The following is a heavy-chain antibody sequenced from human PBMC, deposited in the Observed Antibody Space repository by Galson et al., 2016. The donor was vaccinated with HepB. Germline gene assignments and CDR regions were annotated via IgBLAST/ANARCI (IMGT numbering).Heavy chain of an antibody. CDR3: ASDRGGSAGGYNWFDS. J-gene: IGHJ5*01. V-gene: IGHV3-74*01. CDR2: IKGDGSVT. D-gene: IGHD2-15*01. Sequence: SLRLSCAASGFTFSDYWMHWVRQAPGKGLMWVSRIKGDGSVTDYADSVKGRFTISRDNAKTALYMQLNSLRGNDTAVYYCASDRGGSAGGYNWFDSWGQGMLVTVSS. CDR1: GFTFSDYW.